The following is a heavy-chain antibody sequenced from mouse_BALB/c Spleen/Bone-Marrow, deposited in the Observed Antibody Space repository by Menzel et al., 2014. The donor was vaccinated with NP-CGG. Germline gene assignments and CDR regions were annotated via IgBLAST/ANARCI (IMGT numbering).Heavy chain of an antibody. CDR2: ITNGGNYT. V-gene: IGHV5-9-2*01. D-gene: IGHD2-2*01. CDR1: GFSFNSYG. Sequence: EVQLVESGGGLVEPGGSLKLSCTASGFSFNSYGMSWVRQTPEKRLEWVATITNGGNYTYYPDSVKGRFTISRDNVKSNLYLQMRSLRSEDTALYYCVRNYYGYDGYFDYWGQGTTLTVSS. J-gene: IGHJ2*01. CDR3: VRNYYGYDGYFDY.